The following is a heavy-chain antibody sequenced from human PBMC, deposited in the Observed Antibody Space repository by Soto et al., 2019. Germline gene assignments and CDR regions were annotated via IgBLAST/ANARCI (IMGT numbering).Heavy chain of an antibody. V-gene: IGHV3-30-3*01. CDR1: GFTFSSYD. CDR3: ARDDFVQIQQWFND. D-gene: IGHD5-18*01. CDR2: ISYDGSNK. Sequence: QVQLVESGGGVVQPGRSLRLSCAASGFTFSSYDMQWVRQDPGKGLEWVEGISYDGSNKYYADSVKGRVTISRDNSKNTLYLHMTRLRAADTDVYYWARDDFVQIQQWFNDCGQGTLVTVSS. J-gene: IGHJ4*02.